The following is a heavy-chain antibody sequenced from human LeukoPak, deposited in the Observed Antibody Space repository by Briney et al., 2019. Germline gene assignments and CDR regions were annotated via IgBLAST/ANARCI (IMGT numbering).Heavy chain of an antibody. D-gene: IGHD2-2*01. V-gene: IGHV4-59*11. CDR3: AREVVPASWFDP. CDR1: GGSISSHY. CDR2: IYYSGST. J-gene: IGHJ5*02. Sequence: SETLSLTCTVSGGSISSHYWSWIRQPPGKGLEWIGYIYYSGSTNYNPSLKSRVTISVDTSKNQFSLKLSSVTAADTAVYYCAREVVPASWFDPWGQGTLVTVSS.